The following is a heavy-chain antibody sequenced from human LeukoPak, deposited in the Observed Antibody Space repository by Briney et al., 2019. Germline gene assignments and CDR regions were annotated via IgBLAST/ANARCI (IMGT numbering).Heavy chain of an antibody. Sequence: SETLCLTCSVSVGSSISNRPYWGWIRLPPRNWMEWLGCIYYSVSNYYNPSLKSRVTISVDTSRNQFSLKLSSVTATDTAVYYCARHAIDSSGYYLDYFDYWGQGTLVTVSS. CDR1: VGSSISNRPY. J-gene: IGHJ4*02. CDR3: ARHAIDSSGYYLDYFDY. CDR2: IYYSVSN. V-gene: IGHV4-39*01. D-gene: IGHD3-22*01.